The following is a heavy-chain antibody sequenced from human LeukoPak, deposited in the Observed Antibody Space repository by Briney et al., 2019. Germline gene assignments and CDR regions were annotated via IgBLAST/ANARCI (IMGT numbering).Heavy chain of an antibody. CDR2: IRYDGSNK. CDR3: ANIEPPTGYDFWSGRMYYYMDV. Sequence: PGGSLRLSCAASGFTFSSYGMHWVRQAPGKGLEWVAFIRYDGSNKYYADSVKGRFTISRDNSKNTLYLQMNSLRAEDTAVYYCANIEPPTGYDFWSGRMYYYMDVWGKGTTVTVSS. J-gene: IGHJ6*03. D-gene: IGHD3-3*01. CDR1: GFTFSSYG. V-gene: IGHV3-30*02.